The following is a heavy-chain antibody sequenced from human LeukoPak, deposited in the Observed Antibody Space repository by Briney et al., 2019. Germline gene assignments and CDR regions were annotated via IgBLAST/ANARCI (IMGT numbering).Heavy chain of an antibody. CDR1: GSTFSSYA. J-gene: IGHJ3*02. CDR3: ARREKQWLPLDAFDI. CDR2: ISGSGAGT. Sequence: GGSLRLSCAASGSTFSSYAMNWVRQAPGKGLEWVSAISGSGAGTYYADSVKGRFTISRDNSKNTLYLQMNSLRAEDTAVYYCARREKQWLPLDAFDIWGQGTMVTVSS. D-gene: IGHD6-19*01. V-gene: IGHV3-23*01.